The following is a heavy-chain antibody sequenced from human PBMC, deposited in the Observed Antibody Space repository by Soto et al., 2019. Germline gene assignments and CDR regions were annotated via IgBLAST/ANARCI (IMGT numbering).Heavy chain of an antibody. CDR2: INAGNGNT. J-gene: IGHJ6*02. D-gene: IGHD2-8*01. Sequence: GASVKVSCKASGYTFTSYAMHWVRQAPGQRLEWMGWINAGNGNTKYSQKFQGRVTITRDTSASTAYMELSSLRSEDTAVYYCARDGYCTNGVCYTTLLDYYYGMDVWGQGTTVTVSS. CDR3: ARDGYCTNGVCYTTLLDYYYGMDV. CDR1: GYTFTSYA. V-gene: IGHV1-3*01.